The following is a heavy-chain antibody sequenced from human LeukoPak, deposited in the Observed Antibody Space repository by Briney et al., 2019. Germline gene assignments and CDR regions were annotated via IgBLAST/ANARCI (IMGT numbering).Heavy chain of an antibody. CDR1: GGTFSSYA. CDR3: SMSMVRGVIISDY. CDR2: IIPIFGTA. V-gene: IGHV1-69*13. D-gene: IGHD3-10*01. Sequence: GASVTVSRKASGGTFSSYAISWVRQAPGQGLEWMGGIIPIFGTANYAQKFQGRVTITADESTSTAYMELSSLRSEDTAVYYCSMSMVRGVIISDYWGQGTLVTVSS. J-gene: IGHJ4*02.